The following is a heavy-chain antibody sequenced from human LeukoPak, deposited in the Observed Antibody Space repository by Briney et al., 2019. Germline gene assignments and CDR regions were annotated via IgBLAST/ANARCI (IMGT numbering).Heavy chain of an antibody. V-gene: IGHV1-69*05. CDR1: GGTFSSYA. CDR2: IIPIFGTA. Sequence: SVRVSCKASGGTFSSYAISWVRQAPGQGLEWMGRIIPIFGTANYARKFQGRVTITTDESTSTAYMELSSLRSEDTAVYYCARDSHYYDSSGYWFEHWGQGTLVTVSS. J-gene: IGHJ1*01. D-gene: IGHD3-22*01. CDR3: ARDSHYYDSSGYWFEH.